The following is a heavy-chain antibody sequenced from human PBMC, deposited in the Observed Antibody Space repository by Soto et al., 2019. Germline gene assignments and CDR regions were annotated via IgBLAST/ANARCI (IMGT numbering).Heavy chain of an antibody. CDR1: GYTFTHYF. Sequence: QVRLVQSGPEVRRPGASVTVSCKASGYTFTHYFIHWVRGAPGQGLEWMGYINPKSGDTHYSQTFRGRVSMTVDTSTDTASVGLSSLKSDDTAVYFCARVPGHKNSRGDFWGQGTPITVSS. D-gene: IGHD3-10*01. CDR2: INPKSGDT. J-gene: IGHJ4*02. V-gene: IGHV1-2*02. CDR3: ARVPGHKNSRGDF.